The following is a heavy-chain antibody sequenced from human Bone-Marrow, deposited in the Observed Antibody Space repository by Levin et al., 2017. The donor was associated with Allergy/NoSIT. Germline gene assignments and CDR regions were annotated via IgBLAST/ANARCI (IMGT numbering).Heavy chain of an antibody. CDR2: IKSKTDGGTT. Sequence: PGGSLRLSCAASGFTFSNAWMSWVRQAPGKGLEWVGRIKSKTDGGTTDYAAPVKGRFTISRDDSKNTLYLQMNSLKTEDTAVYYCTTDFITMVRGVIDYWGQGTLVTVSS. V-gene: IGHV3-15*01. CDR1: GFTFSNAW. D-gene: IGHD3-10*01. CDR3: TTDFITMVRGVIDY. J-gene: IGHJ4*02.